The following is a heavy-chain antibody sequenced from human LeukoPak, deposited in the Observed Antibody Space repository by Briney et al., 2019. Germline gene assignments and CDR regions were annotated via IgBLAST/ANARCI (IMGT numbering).Heavy chain of an antibody. CDR3: ARGDDLGYCTNGVCYPFDY. CDR2: IYHSGST. Sequence: SETLSLTCTVSGGSISSGGYYWSWIRQPPGKGLEWIGYIYHSGSTYYNPSLKSRVTISVDRSKNQFSLKLSSVTAADTAVYCCARGDDLGYCTNGVCYPFDYWGQGTLVTVSS. CDR1: GGSISSGGYY. V-gene: IGHV4-30-2*01. J-gene: IGHJ4*02. D-gene: IGHD2-8*01.